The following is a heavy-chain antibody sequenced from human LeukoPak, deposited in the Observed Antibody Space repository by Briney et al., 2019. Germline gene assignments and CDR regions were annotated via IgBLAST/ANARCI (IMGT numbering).Heavy chain of an antibody. CDR1: GFTFSSYS. D-gene: IGHD3-22*01. J-gene: IGHJ3*02. CDR2: ISSSSSYI. V-gene: IGHV3-21*01. CDR3: ARDLYYYDSSGYYDDAFDI. Sequence: GGSLRLSCAASGFTFSSYSMNWVRQAPGKGLEWVSSISSSSSYIYYADSVKGRFTISRDNAKNSLYLQMNSLRAEDTAVYYCARDLYYYDSSGYYDDAFDIWGQGTMVTVSS.